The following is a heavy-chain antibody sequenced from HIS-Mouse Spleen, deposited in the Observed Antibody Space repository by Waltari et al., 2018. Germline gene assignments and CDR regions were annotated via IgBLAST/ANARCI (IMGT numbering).Heavy chain of an antibody. J-gene: IGHJ4*02. V-gene: IGHV4-59*01. D-gene: IGHD1-26*01. CDR1: GGSISSYY. CDR2: IYYSGST. Sequence: QVQLQESGPGLVKPSETLSLTCTVSGGSISSYYWSWIWQPPGKGLEWIGYIYYSGSTNYNPSLKSRITISVDTSKNQFSLKLSSVTAADTAVYYCARGLVAAGIFDYWGQGTLVTVSS. CDR3: ARGLVAAGIFDY.